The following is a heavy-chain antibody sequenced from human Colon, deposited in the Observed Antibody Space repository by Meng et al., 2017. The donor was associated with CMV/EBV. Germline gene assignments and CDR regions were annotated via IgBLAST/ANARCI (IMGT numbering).Heavy chain of an antibody. J-gene: IGHJ4*02. CDR3: ARAYSDTDY. CDR1: GFTFSSYS. V-gene: IGHV3-21*01. D-gene: IGHD4-17*01. Sequence: LRLSCAASGFTFSSYSMNWVRQAPGKGLEWISSISTSSGYINYADSVKGRFTISRDNAKNLLYLQMNSLRAEDTAVYYCARAYSDTDYWGQGTLVTVSS. CDR2: ISTSSGYI.